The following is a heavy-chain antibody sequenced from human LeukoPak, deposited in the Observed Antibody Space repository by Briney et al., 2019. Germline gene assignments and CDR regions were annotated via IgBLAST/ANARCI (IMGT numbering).Heavy chain of an antibody. Sequence: EASVKVSCKASGGTFSSYAISWVRQAPGQGLEWMGRIIPIFGIANYAQKFQGRVTITADKSTSTAYMELSSLRSEDTAVYYCATAVHDYGDYIVGMGAFDIWGQGTMVTVSS. CDR1: GGTFSSYA. CDR2: IIPIFGIA. CDR3: ATAVHDYGDYIVGMGAFDI. D-gene: IGHD4-17*01. V-gene: IGHV1-69*04. J-gene: IGHJ3*02.